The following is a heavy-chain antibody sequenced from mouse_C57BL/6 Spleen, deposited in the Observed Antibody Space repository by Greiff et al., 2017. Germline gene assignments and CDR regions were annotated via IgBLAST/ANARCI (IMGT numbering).Heavy chain of an antibody. CDR2: INPSSGYT. J-gene: IGHJ4*01. V-gene: IGHV1-4*01. Sequence: VQLQQSGAELVRPGASVKMSCKASGYTFNSYTMHWVKQRPGQGLEWIGYINPSSGYTKYNQKFKDKATLTADKSSSTAYMQLSRLTSEDSAVYYVARSVVYAAVGYYAMGYWGKGTSVTVAS. CDR3: ARSVVYAAVGYYAMGY. CDR1: GYTFNSYT. D-gene: IGHD1-1*01.